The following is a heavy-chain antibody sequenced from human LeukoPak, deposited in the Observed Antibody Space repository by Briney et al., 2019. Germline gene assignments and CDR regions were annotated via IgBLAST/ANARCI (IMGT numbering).Heavy chain of an antibody. CDR2: INPDSGHT. CDR1: AYLFTNYF. Sequence: ASVKVSCKTSAYLFTNYFIHWVRQAPGQGLEWMGWINPDSGHTYYAQRYQGRVTLTRDKSIRTVYMELTSLRSDDTAFYYCARERGPYYYGPRPADSWGQGTLVAVSS. D-gene: IGHD3-10*01. CDR3: ARERGPYYYGPRPADS. V-gene: IGHV1-2*02. J-gene: IGHJ5*01.